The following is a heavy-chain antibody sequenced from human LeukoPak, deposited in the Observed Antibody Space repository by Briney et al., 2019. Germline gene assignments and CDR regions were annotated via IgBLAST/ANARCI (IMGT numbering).Heavy chain of an antibody. CDR1: GLVFGKYA. V-gene: IGHV3-23*01. J-gene: IGHJ4*02. Sequence: GGSLRISCAASGLVFGKYAMAWVRQAPGKGLECVSIISDDSSFTYYLDSVKGRSTIFRDNSKNTLYLHMNSLKAEDTAVYYCAKGRCSGPGCDSFDYWGQGTLVTVSS. D-gene: IGHD5-12*01. CDR2: ISDDSSFT. CDR3: AKGRCSGPGCDSFDY.